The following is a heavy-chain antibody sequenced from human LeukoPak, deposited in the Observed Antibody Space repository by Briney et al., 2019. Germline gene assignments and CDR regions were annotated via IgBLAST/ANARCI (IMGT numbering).Heavy chain of an antibody. Sequence: ASVKVSCKASGGTFSSYAISWVRQAPGQGLEWMGWINPNSGGTNYAQKFQGRVTMTRDTSISTAYMELSRLRSDDTAVYYCARDRDGYNYYFDYWGQGTLVTVSS. V-gene: IGHV1-2*02. J-gene: IGHJ4*02. D-gene: IGHD5-24*01. CDR2: INPNSGGT. CDR3: ARDRDGYNYYFDY. CDR1: GGTFSSYA.